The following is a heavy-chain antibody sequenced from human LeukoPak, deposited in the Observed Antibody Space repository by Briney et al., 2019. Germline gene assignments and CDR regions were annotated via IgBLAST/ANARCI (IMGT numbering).Heavy chain of an antibody. Sequence: PSETLSLTCTVSGDSINNYYWSWIRQPPGRGLEWIGHIYHSGSSNYNPSLKSRVTISIDTSKNQLSLKLGSVTAADTAMYYCARYKDGGYVSFDYWGQGTQVTVPS. D-gene: IGHD5-12*01. CDR1: GDSINNYY. V-gene: IGHV4-59*13. CDR2: IYHSGSS. CDR3: ARYKDGGYVSFDY. J-gene: IGHJ4*02.